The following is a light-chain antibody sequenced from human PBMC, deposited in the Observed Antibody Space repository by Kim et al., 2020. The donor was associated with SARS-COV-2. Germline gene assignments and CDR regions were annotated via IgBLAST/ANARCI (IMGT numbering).Light chain of an antibody. CDR2: GKN. V-gene: IGLV3-19*01. CDR1: NLRSYY. J-gene: IGLJ3*02. Sequence: SSELTQDPAVSVALGQTVRITCQGDNLRSYYASWYQQKPGQAPVLVIYGKNNRPSGIPDRFSGSSSGNTASLTITGAQAEDEADYYCNSRDSSGNPRWVFGGGTQLTVL. CDR3: NSRDSSGNPRWV.